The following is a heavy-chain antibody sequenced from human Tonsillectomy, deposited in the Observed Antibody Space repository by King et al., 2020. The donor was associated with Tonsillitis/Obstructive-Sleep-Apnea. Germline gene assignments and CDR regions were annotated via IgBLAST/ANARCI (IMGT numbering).Heavy chain of an antibody. CDR2: VWYDGSDQ. Sequence: HVQLVESGGGVVQPGGSLRLSCAASGFMFTSHGLHWVRQSPGKGLEWVAFVWYDGSDQHYADSVKGRFTISRDNSKSMLYLQMNSLRAEDTGVYFCARAHYSNYQLYYFSYWGQGTLVTVSS. V-gene: IGHV3-33*01. J-gene: IGHJ4*02. D-gene: IGHD4-11*01. CDR3: ARAHYSNYQLYYFSY. CDR1: GFMFTSHG.